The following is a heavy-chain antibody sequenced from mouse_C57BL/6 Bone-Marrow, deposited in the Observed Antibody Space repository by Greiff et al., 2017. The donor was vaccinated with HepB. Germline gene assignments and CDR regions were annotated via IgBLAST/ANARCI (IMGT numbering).Heavy chain of an antibody. J-gene: IGHJ1*03. CDR1: GYTFTSYW. CDR2: IYPGNSDT. V-gene: IGHV1-5*01. D-gene: IGHD1-1*01. CDR3: TITTVVAPYWYFDV. Sequence: QLQQSGTVLARPGASVKMSCKTSGYTFTSYWMHWVKQRPGQGLEWIGAIYPGNSDTSYNQKFKGKAKLTAVTSASTAYMELSSLTNEDSAVYYCTITTVVAPYWYFDVWGTGTTVTVSS.